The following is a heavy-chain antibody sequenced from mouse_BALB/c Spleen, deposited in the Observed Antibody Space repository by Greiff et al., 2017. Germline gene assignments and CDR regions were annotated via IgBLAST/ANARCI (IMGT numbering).Heavy chain of an antibody. CDR2: ISSGSSTI. D-gene: IGHD2-14*01. J-gene: IGHJ4*01. V-gene: IGHV5-17*02. CDR3: ARSDRYDRDSYAKDY. CDR1: GFTFSSFG. Sequence: EVQGEESGGGLVQPGGSRKLSCAASGFTFSSFGMHWVRQAPEKGLEWVAYISSGSSTIYYADTVKGRFTISRDNPKNTLFLQMTSLRSEDTAMYYCARSDRYDRDSYAKDYWGQGTSVTVSS.